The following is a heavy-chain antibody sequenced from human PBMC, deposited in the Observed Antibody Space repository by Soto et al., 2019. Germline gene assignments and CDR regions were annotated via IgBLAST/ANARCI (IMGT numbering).Heavy chain of an antibody. CDR3: ARKFAPEFFDS. Sequence: ASVKVPCKASGFTLKSSAVQWVRQARGQRLEWIGWIVVGSGNTHFAQRFQERVTITRDMSTSTAYLELSSLRSEDPAMYYCARKFAPEFFDSWGQGTLVTVSS. V-gene: IGHV1-58*01. D-gene: IGHD3-10*01. CDR1: GFTLKSSA. J-gene: IGHJ4*02. CDR2: IVVGSGNT.